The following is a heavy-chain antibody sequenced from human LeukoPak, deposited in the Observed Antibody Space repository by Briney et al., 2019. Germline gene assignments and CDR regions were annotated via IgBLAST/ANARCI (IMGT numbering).Heavy chain of an antibody. D-gene: IGHD1-26*01. CDR1: VGSFSSYT. J-gene: IGHJ4*02. V-gene: IGHV1-69*13. CDR3: ARDGGSRELLGY. CDR2: IIPIFGTA. Sequence: SVKVSCKASVGSFSSYTISWVRQAPRQGLEWVGGIIPIFGTANYAQKFQGRVTITADESTSTGYMELSSLRSEDTAVYYCARDGGSRELLGYWGQGTLVTVSS.